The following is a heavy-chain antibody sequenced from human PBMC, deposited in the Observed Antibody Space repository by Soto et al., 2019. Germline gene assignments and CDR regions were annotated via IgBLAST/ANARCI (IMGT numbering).Heavy chain of an antibody. D-gene: IGHD1-26*01. J-gene: IGHJ4*02. CDR1: GGTFSSYS. CDR3: AREGGRHSGGIDY. V-gene: IGHV1-69*01. CDR2: IIPIFGTA. Sequence: QVQLVQSGAEVKKPGSSVKVSCKASGGTFSSYSINWVRQAPGQGLEWMGEIIPIFGTANYAQKFQGRVTITADESTSTAYMELSSLRSEATAVYFCAREGGRHSGGIDYWGQGTLVTVS.